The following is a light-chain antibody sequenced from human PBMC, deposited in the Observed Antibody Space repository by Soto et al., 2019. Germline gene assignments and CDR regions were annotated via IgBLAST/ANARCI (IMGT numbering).Light chain of an antibody. CDR2: GAS. CDR1: QSIGTY. J-gene: IGKJ2*01. V-gene: IGKV1-39*01. Sequence: DIPMTQSPSSLPASVGDRISITCRASQSIGTYLSWYQQKPGKAPKLLIYGASKLQSGVPSRFSGSGSETGFTLTISSLQPEDFATYYCQQSYSAPRTFGQGTKVEIK. CDR3: QQSYSAPRT.